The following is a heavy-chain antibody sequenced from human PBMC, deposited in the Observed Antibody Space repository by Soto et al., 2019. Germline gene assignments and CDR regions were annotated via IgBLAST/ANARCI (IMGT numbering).Heavy chain of an antibody. V-gene: IGHV3-23*01. Sequence: ELQLLESGGGLVQPGGSLRLSCAASGFTFSSYAMSWVRQAPGKGLEWVSIIGVGGGDRYYPESVKGRFTISRDNSRDTMYLEMNSLRDEDTAVYYCAIVRFGELVWGQGTMVTVSS. CDR3: AIVRFGELV. J-gene: IGHJ4*02. D-gene: IGHD3-10*01. CDR2: IGVGGGDR. CDR1: GFTFSSYA.